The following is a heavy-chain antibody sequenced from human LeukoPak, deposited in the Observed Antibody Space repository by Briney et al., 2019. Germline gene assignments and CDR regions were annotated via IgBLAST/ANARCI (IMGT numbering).Heavy chain of an antibody. CDR1: GGSFSGYY. CDR3: ARARVVVVAATRYNWFDP. D-gene: IGHD2-15*01. J-gene: IGHJ5*02. CDR2: INHSGST. Sequence: SETLSLTCAVYGGSFSGYYWSWIRQPPGKGLEWIGEINHSGSTNYNPSLKSRVTISVDTSKNQFSRKLRSVTAADTAVYYCARARVVVVAATRYNWFDPWGQGTLVTVSS. V-gene: IGHV4-34*01.